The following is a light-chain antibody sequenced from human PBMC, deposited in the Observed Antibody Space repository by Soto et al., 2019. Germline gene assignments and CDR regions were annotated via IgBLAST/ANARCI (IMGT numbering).Light chain of an antibody. Sequence: QSVLTQPPSVSGAPGQRVTISCTGSSSNIGAGYDVHWYQQLPGTAPKLLIYGNSNRPSGVPDRFSGSKSGNTASLTISGLQAADEADYFCSSYTSSMTNVFGSGTKVTVL. CDR1: SSNIGAGYD. V-gene: IGLV1-40*01. J-gene: IGLJ1*01. CDR2: GNS. CDR3: SSYTSSMTNV.